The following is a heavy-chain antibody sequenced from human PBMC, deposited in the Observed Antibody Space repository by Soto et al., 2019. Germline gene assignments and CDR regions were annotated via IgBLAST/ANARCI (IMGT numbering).Heavy chain of an antibody. CDR1: GFSLTNGRMG. D-gene: IGHD6-13*01. J-gene: IGHJ4*02. CDR3: ARIRIAAAGNNCDY. Sequence: QVTLKESGPVLVKPTETLTLTCTVSGFSLTNGRMGVSWIRQPPGKALEWLAHIFSNDEKSYSPSLRSRLTISKDTFRSEVVLTMTNMDPVDTATYYCARIRIAAAGNNCDYWGQGTLVTVSS. CDR2: IFSNDEK. V-gene: IGHV2-26*01.